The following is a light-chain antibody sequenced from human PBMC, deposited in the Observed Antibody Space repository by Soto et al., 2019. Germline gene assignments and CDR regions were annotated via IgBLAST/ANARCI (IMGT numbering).Light chain of an antibody. CDR2: AAS. J-gene: IGKJ4*01. V-gene: IGKV1-12*01. CDR1: QGISNW. Sequence: DIPMTQSPSSVSASVGDRVTITCRVSQGISNWLAWYQQKPGKAPKLLIYAASSLQSGVPSRFSGSGFGTDFTLTISSLQPEDFATYYCQQANSFPLTFGGGTKVELK. CDR3: QQANSFPLT.